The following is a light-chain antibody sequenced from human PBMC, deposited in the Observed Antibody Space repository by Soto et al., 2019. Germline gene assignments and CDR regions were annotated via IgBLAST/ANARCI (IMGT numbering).Light chain of an antibody. CDR3: MQALQSPFT. CDR2: LTS. V-gene: IGKV2-28*01. CDR1: QSLLHSNGYKY. J-gene: IGKJ3*01. Sequence: DIVMTQSPLSLPVTPGEPASISCRSSQSLLHSNGYKYLNWYLQKPGQSPLLLIYLTSTRASGVPDRFSVNLSGTDFTLKISKVEADDVGVYYCMQALQSPFTFGPGTKVYIK.